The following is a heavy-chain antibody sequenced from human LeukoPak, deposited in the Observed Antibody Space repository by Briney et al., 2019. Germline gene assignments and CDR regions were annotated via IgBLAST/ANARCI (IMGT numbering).Heavy chain of an antibody. CDR2: IYYSGST. Sequence: SETLSLTCTVSGGSISSYYWSWIRQPPGKGLEWIGYIYYSGSTNYNPSLKSRVTISVDTSKNQFSLKLSSVTAADTAVYYCARETYYYGSGNWFDPWGQGTLVIVSS. CDR1: GGSISSYY. V-gene: IGHV4-59*01. D-gene: IGHD3-10*01. CDR3: ARETYYYGSGNWFDP. J-gene: IGHJ5*02.